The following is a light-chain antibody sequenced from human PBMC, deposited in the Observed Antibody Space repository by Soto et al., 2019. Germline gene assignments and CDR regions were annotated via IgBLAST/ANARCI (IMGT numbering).Light chain of an antibody. V-gene: IGLV3-21*02. CDR2: EDR. CDR3: QVWDSSNYHDV. J-gene: IGLJ1*01. Sequence: SYELTQPPSVSAAPGQTARITCGGDDIGSKSVHWYQQKPGQAPVLVVYEDRARPSGIPERFSGSNSGNTATLTISRVEDGDEADYYCQVWDSSNYHDVFGSGTKVTVL. CDR1: DIGSKS.